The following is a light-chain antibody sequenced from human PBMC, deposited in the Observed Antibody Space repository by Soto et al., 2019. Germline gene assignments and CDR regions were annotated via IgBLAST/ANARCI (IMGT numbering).Light chain of an antibody. Sequence: QTVVTQEPSFSVSPGATVTLTCGLSSGSVSTNNYPSWYQQTPGQAPRTLIYSTYTRSSGVPDRFSASILGNKAALTITGAQADDESDYYCVLYMGSGIWVFGGGTKLTAL. CDR3: VLYMGSGIWV. CDR1: SGSVSTNNY. V-gene: IGLV8-61*01. J-gene: IGLJ3*02. CDR2: STY.